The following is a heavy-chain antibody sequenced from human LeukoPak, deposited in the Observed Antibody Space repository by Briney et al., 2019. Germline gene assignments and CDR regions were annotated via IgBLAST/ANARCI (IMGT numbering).Heavy chain of an antibody. CDR2: ISGSSGSTI. V-gene: IGHV3-48*04. D-gene: IGHD3-22*01. J-gene: IGHJ4*02. Sequence: PGGSLRLSCAASGFTFNTYTMNWVRQAPGKGLEWVSYISGSSGSTIYYADSVKGRFTISRDNAKNSLYLQMNSLRAEDTAVYYCARVGPKYYYDSSGYYLGYWGQGTLVTVSS. CDR3: ARVGPKYYYDSSGYYLGY. CDR1: GFTFNTYT.